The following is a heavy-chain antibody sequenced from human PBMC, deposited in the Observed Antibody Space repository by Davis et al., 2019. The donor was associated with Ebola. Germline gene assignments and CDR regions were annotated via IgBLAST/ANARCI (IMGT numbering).Heavy chain of an antibody. CDR1: GFTFSSYA. V-gene: IGHV3-30-3*01. CDR2: ISYDGSNK. Sequence: GGSLRLSCAASGFTFSSYAMHWVRQAPGKGLEWVAVISYDGSNKYYADSVKGRFTISRDNSKNTLYLQMNSLRAEDTAVYYCARGLKGLWYAFDIWGQGTMVTVSS. CDR3: ARGLKGLWYAFDI. D-gene: IGHD5-18*01. J-gene: IGHJ3*02.